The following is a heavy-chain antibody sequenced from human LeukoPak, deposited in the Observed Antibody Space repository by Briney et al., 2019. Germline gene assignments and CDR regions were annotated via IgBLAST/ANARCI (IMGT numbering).Heavy chain of an antibody. CDR1: GGSISTITYY. J-gene: IGHJ4*02. D-gene: IGHD6-6*01. V-gene: IGHV4-39*07. CDR2: MYYRGNT. CDR3: ARGRGSSSDHPLYYFDY. Sequence: SETLSLTCTVSGGSISTITYYWGWIRQPPGKGLEWVGHMYYRGNTFYNPSLKSRVTISVDTSKNQFSLKLRSVTAADTAVYYCARGRGSSSDHPLYYFDYWGQGTLVTVSS.